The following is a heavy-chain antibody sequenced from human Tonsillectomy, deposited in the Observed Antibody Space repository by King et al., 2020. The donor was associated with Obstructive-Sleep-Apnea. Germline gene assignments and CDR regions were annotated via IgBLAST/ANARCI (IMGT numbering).Heavy chain of an antibody. J-gene: IGHJ6*02. Sequence: VQLVESGGGVVQPGRSLRLSCAASGFTFSSYGMHGVRQAPGKGLEWGAVIWYDGSNKYYADSVKGRLTISRDNSKNTLYLQMNSLRAEDKAVYYCAKTGRVGPRFDYGMDVWGQGTTVTVSS. V-gene: IGHV3-33*06. CDR3: AKTGRVGPRFDYGMDV. CDR2: IWYDGSNK. D-gene: IGHD1-26*01. CDR1: GFTFSSYG.